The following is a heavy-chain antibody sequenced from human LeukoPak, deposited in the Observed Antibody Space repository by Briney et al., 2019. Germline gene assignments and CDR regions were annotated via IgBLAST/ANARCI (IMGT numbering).Heavy chain of an antibody. Sequence: PGGSLRLSCAASWFTFSSYWMSCVRQAPGKGLEWVANIKQDGSEKHYVDSVKGRFTISRDNAKNSLYLQMNSLRAEDTAVYYCARGWYDQFISSAPWFDPWGQGTLVTVSS. CDR3: ARGWYDQFISSAPWFDP. CDR2: IKQDGSEK. CDR1: WFTFSSYW. D-gene: IGHD1-1*01. V-gene: IGHV3-7*01. J-gene: IGHJ5*02.